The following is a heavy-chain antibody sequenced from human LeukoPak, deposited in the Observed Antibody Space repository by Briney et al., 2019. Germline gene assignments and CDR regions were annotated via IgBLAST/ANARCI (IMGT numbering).Heavy chain of an antibody. V-gene: IGHV4-31*03. CDR3: ARDPPADV. D-gene: IGHD2-2*01. J-gene: IGHJ6*02. CDR1: GDXISSGGYY. Sequence: SQTLSLTCTVSGDXISSGGYYWSWIRQRPGKGLEWIGYIYYSGSTYYNPSLKSRVSISVDTSKNQFSMKLSSVTAADTAVYYCARDPPADVWGQGTTVTVSS. CDR2: IYYSGST.